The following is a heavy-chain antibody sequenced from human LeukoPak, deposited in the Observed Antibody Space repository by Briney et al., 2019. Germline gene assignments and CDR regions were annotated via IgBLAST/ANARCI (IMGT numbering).Heavy chain of an antibody. V-gene: IGHV4-38-2*02. CDR3: AREEKTYYYDSSGPSINYYMDV. CDR1: GYSISSGYY. J-gene: IGHJ6*03. CDR2: IYHSGST. D-gene: IGHD3-22*01. Sequence: SETLSLTCTVSGYSISSGYYWGWIRQPPGKGLEWIGSIYHSGSTNYNPSLKSRVTISVDKSKNQFSLKLSSVTAADTAVYYCAREEKTYYYDSSGPSINYYMDVWGKGTTVTVSS.